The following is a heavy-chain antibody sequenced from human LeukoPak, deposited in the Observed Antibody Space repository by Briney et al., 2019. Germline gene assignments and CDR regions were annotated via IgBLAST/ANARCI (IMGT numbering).Heavy chain of an antibody. CDR1: GAYISNYH. V-gene: IGHV4-4*07. J-gene: IGHJ5*02. CDR3: AREYYDFWSGTDNWFDP. Sequence: SETLSLTCTVSGAYISNYHWSWIRQPAGKGLEWIGRIHNTGSTNYNPSLQRRVTMSVDTSKNQFSLKLSSVTAAVTAVYYCAREYYDFWSGTDNWFDPWGQGTLVTVSS. D-gene: IGHD3-3*01. CDR2: IHNTGST.